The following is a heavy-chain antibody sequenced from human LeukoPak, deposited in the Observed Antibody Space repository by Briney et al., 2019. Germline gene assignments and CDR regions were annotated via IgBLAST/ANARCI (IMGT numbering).Heavy chain of an antibody. J-gene: IGHJ6*03. CDR1: GYTFTGYY. CDR2: INPNSGGT. Sequence: ASVKVSCTASGYTFTGYYMHWVRQAPGQGLEWMGWINPNSGGTNYAQKFQGRVTMTRDTSISTAYMELSSLRSEDTAVYYCASHSRVTMVRGVISPYYYYYMDVWGKGTTVTISS. D-gene: IGHD3-10*01. V-gene: IGHV1-2*02. CDR3: ASHSRVTMVRGVISPYYYYYMDV.